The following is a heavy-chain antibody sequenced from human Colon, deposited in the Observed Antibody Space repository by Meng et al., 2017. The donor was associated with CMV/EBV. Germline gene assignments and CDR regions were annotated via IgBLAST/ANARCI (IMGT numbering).Heavy chain of an antibody. J-gene: IGHJ4*02. Sequence: QLVQSGAEVKQPGASVKASCKTSGYTFTGYFMFWVRQAPGQGLEWMGSLNPNSGDTNSAQKFHGRLTMTRDTSIHTAYMELGSLRSDDTAVYYCATISGGDFDFWGQGTLVTVSS. D-gene: IGHD3-10*01. CDR3: ATISGGDFDF. CDR2: LNPNSGDT. V-gene: IGHV1-2*02. CDR1: GYTFTGYF.